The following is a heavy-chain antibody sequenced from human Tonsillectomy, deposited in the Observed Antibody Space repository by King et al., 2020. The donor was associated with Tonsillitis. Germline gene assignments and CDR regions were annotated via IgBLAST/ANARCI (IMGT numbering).Heavy chain of an antibody. J-gene: IGHJ6*03. V-gene: IGHV4-59*01. CDR3: AREFFGYYPYYHYYMDV. D-gene: IGHD4-17*01. CDR2: IYYSGST. CDR1: DGSISSYY. Sequence: VQLQESGPGLVKPSETLSLTCTVSDGSISSYYWSWIRQPPEKGLEWIGYIYYSGSTNYNPSLKSRVNITVDTSKNQFSLKLSSVTAADTAVYYCAREFFGYYPYYHYYMDVWGKGTTVTVSS.